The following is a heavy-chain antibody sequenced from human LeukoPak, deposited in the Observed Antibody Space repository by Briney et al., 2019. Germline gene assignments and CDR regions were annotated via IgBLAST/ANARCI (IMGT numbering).Heavy chain of an antibody. V-gene: IGHV4-59*12. CDR1: GGSISSYY. CDR2: ISYSGSA. CDR3: ARECCLAATPSWFDP. D-gene: IGHD2-15*01. Sequence: PSETLYLTCTVSGGSISSYYWSWIRQSPGKGLEWIGYISYSGSARYNPSLKSRVTMSIDTSKNQFSLRLTSVTAADTALYYCARECCLAATPSWFDPWGQGTLVTVSS. J-gene: IGHJ5*02.